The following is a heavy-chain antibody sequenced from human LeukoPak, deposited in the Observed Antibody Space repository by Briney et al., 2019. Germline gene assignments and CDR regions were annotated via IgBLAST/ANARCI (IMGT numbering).Heavy chain of an antibody. D-gene: IGHD3-10*01. CDR3: ARQVITMVQGVTNDFDY. J-gene: IGHJ4*02. V-gene: IGHV4-39*01. CDR1: GGSISSSSYY. Sequence: PSETLSLTCTVSGGSISSSSYYWGWIRQPPGKGLEWIGSIYYSGSTYYNPSLKSRVTISVDTSKNQFSLKLSSVTAADTAVYYCARQVITMVQGVTNDFDYWGQGTLVTVSS. CDR2: IYYSGST.